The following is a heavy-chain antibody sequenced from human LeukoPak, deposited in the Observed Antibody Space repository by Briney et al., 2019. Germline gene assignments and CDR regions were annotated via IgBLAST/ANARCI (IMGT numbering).Heavy chain of an antibody. CDR2: ISAYNGNT. CDR1: GYTFTSYG. J-gene: IGHJ6*02. Sequence: GASVKVSCKASGYTFTSYGIGWVRQAPGQGLEWMGWISAYNGNTNYAQKLQGRVTMTTDTSTSTAYMELRSLRSDDTAVYYCARVRPAAMIGWYYYYGMDVWGQGTTVTVSS. CDR3: ARVRPAAMIGWYYYYGMDV. D-gene: IGHD2-2*01. V-gene: IGHV1-18*01.